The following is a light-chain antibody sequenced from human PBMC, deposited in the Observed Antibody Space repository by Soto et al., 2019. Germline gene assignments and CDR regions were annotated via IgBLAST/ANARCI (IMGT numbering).Light chain of an antibody. CDR1: QSITSW. V-gene: IGKV1-5*03. CDR3: LQYSSYPVT. J-gene: IGKJ4*01. CDR2: RAS. Sequence: DIQMTQSPSTLSTSVGDSVTITCRASQSITSWLAWYQQKPGKAPKVLIYRASSLESGVPSRFSGSGSGTAFTLTISSLQPDDFATYYCLQYSSYPVTFGGGTKVEIK.